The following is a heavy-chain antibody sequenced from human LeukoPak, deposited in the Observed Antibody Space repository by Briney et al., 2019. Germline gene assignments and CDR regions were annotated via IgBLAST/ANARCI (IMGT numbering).Heavy chain of an antibody. V-gene: IGHV3-21*01. CDR1: GFTFSSYS. CDR3: ARGVPVLLDY. Sequence: GGSLRLSCAASGFTFSSYSMNWVRQAPGKGLEWVSSISSSSSYIYYADSVKGRFTISRDNAKNTLYLQMNSLRAEDRAVYYCARGVPVLLDYWGQGTLVTVSS. CDR2: ISSSSSYI. D-gene: IGHD1-1*01. J-gene: IGHJ4*02.